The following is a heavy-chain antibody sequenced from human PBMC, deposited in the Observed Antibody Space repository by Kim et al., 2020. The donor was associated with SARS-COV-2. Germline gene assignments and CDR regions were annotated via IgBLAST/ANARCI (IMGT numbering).Heavy chain of an antibody. J-gene: IGHJ4*02. D-gene: IGHD1-26*01. Sequence: NYADPVTGRFTISRDDSHTTLYLQMNSLRTEDTAVYYCTTDLSVGATKGAWGQGTLVTVSS. CDR3: TTDLSVGATKGA. V-gene: IGHV3-15*06.